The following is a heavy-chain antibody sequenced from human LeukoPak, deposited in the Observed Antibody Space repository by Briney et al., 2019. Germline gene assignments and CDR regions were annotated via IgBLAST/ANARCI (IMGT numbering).Heavy chain of an antibody. CDR2: IYYTGST. CDR3: ARTVYYYDSSGPIFDY. CDR1: GESITSYY. J-gene: IGHJ4*02. Sequence: SETLSLTCIVSGESITSYYWSWIRQPPGKGLEWIGYIYYTGSTNYNPSLKSRVTISVDTSKNQFSLKLSSVTAADTAVYYCARTVYYYDSSGPIFDYWGQGTLVTVSS. D-gene: IGHD3-22*01. V-gene: IGHV4-59*01.